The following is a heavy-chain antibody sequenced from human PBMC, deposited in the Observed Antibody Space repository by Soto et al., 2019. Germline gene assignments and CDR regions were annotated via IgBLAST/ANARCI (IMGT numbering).Heavy chain of an antibody. D-gene: IGHD1-26*01. Sequence: WASVKVSGKASATSTVQWVRQARGQRLEWIGWIVVGLGNTNYAQKFQERVTLTRDMSTSTAYMELTSLRSEDTAVYYCAAGATIDDFDIRGQGTMVTVSS. CDR3: AAGATIDDFDI. J-gene: IGHJ3*02. V-gene: IGHV1-58*01. CDR2: IVVGLGNT. CDR1: ATST.